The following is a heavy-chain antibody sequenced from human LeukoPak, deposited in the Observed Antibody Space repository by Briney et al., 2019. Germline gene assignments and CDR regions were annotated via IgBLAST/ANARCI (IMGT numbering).Heavy chain of an antibody. J-gene: IGHJ4*02. V-gene: IGHV3-30*02. CDR2: IRYDSSDK. CDR1: GFTFSSYG. D-gene: IGHD2-2*01. Sequence: GGSLRLSCAASGFTFSSYGMHWVRQAPGKGLEWVAFIRYDSSDKYSADSVKGRLTISRDNSKNTLFLQMNSLRAEDTAIYYCAKDMGYCSSATCYGLDYWGQGTLVTVSS. CDR3: AKDMGYCSSATCYGLDY.